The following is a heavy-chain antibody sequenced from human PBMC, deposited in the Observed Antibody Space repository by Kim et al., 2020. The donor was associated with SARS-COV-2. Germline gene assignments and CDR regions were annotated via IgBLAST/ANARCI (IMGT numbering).Heavy chain of an antibody. D-gene: IGHD4-17*01. Sequence: GGSLRLSCAASGFTFSSYSMNWVRQAPGKGLEWVSYISSSSSTIYYADSVKGRFTISRDNAKNSLYLQMNSLRAEDTAVYYCARDGSTVTGGGFDYWGQGTLVTVSS. CDR2: ISSSSSTI. V-gene: IGHV3-48*04. J-gene: IGHJ4*02. CDR1: GFTFSSYS. CDR3: ARDGSTVTGGGFDY.